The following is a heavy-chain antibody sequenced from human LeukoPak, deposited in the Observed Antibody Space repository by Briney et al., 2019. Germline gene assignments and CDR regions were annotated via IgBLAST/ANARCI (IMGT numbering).Heavy chain of an antibody. D-gene: IGHD2-2*01. CDR2: VYHSGNI. V-gene: IGHV4-4*02. CDR3: AGVQFIIVVVYGMDV. Sequence: SGTLSLTCAVSGGSINNNNWWSWVRQPPGKGLEWIGEVYHSGNINYNPSLKSRVTISVDNSKNQFSLKLTSVTAADTAVYYCAGVQFIIVVVYGMDVWGQGTTVTVSS. CDR1: GGSINNNNW. J-gene: IGHJ6*02.